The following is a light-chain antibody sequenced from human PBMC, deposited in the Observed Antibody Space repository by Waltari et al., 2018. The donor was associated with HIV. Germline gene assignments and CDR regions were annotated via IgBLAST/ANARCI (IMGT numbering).Light chain of an antibody. V-gene: IGLV2-14*01. J-gene: IGLJ2*01. CDR2: EVS. Sequence: QSVLTQPASVSGSPGQSPTPPCTGTSKEIGYYHYVSWYQQSPDKAPKLIIYEVSYQPSGVSSRFSGSKSGNTASLTISGLQTEDEAYYHCSSYSRGALLFGGGTKVTVL. CDR1: SKEIGYYHY. CDR3: SSYSRGALL.